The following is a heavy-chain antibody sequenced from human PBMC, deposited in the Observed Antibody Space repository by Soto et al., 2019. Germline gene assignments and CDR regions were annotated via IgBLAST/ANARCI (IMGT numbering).Heavy chain of an antibody. Sequence: QVQLVESGGGVVQPGGSLRLSCAASGFIFSTYDIDWVRQAPGKGLECVAVMSYDGSNEYYADSVKGRFTSSRDNSKNTLYLQMNSLRAEDTAVYYCARGTKIKGGMDVWGQRTTVTVSS. J-gene: IGHJ6*02. CDR2: MSYDGSNE. CDR3: ARGTKIKGGMDV. CDR1: GFIFSTYD. V-gene: IGHV3-33*01.